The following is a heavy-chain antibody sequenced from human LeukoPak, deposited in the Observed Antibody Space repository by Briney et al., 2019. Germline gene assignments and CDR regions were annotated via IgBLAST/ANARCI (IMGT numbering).Heavy chain of an antibody. CDR1: GGSFSGYY. CDR3: ARAGGYDLYNWFDP. Sequence: SETLSLTCAVYGGSFSGYYWSWHRQPPGKGLEWIGEINHSGSTNYNPSLKSRVTISVDTSKNQFSLKLSSVTAADTAVYYCARAGGYDLYNWFDPWGQGTLVTVSS. D-gene: IGHD5-12*01. CDR2: INHSGST. J-gene: IGHJ5*02. V-gene: IGHV4-34*01.